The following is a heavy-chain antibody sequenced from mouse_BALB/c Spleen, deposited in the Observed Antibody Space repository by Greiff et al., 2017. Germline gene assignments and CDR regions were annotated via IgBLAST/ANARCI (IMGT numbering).Heavy chain of an antibody. V-gene: IGHV1-4*02. CDR3: ARQNGNSDY. CDR2: INPSSGYT. J-gene: IGHJ2*01. CDR1: GYTFTSYT. D-gene: IGHD2-1*01. Sequence: VQLQQSAAELARPGASVKMSCKASGYTFTSYTMHWVKQRPGQCLEWIGYINPSSGYTEYNQKFKDKTTLTADKSSSTAYMQLSSLTSEDSAVYYCARQNGNSDYWGQGTTLTVSS.